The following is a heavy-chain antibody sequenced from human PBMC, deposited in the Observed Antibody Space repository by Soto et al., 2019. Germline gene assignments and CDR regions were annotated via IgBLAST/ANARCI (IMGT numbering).Heavy chain of an antibody. V-gene: IGHV3-23*01. CDR1: GFTFSSYA. D-gene: IGHD3-22*01. Sequence: EVQLLESGGGLVQPGGSLRLSCAASGFTFSSYAMSWVRQAPGKGLEWGSAISGSGGSKYYADSVKGQFTISRDNSKNTLYLTMNSLRAEDTAVYYCAKDLTYYYDSSGYYLDYWGQGTLVTVSS. CDR3: AKDLTYYYDSSGYYLDY. CDR2: ISGSGGSK. J-gene: IGHJ4*02.